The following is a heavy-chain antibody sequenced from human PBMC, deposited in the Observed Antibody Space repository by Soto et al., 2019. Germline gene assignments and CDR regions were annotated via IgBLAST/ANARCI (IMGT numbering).Heavy chain of an antibody. V-gene: IGHV6-1*01. J-gene: IGHJ4*02. CDR1: GDSVSSNSAA. CDR2: TYYRSKWYN. CDR3: ARGSDSSFDY. D-gene: IGHD2-21*02. Sequence: SQTLSLTCAISGDSVSSNSAALNWIRQSPARGLEWLGRTYYRSKWYNDYAVSMKSRISIKPDTSKNQFSLQLNSVTPEDTAVYYCARGSDSSFDYWGQGSLVTVSS.